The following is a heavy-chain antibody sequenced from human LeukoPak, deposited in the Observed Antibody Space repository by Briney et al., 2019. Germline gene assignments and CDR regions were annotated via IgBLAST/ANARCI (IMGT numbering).Heavy chain of an antibody. J-gene: IGHJ5*02. CDR3: ARDQTTVTDRYNWFDP. CDR2: IIPILGIA. Sequence: GASVKLSLTSSGGTFSIYAISWVRHAPGQGLEWMGRIIPILGIANYAQTFQGRVTITADKSTSTAYIKLSSLRSEDTAVYYCARDQTTVTDRYNWFDPCGQGTLVTVSS. CDR1: GGTFSIYA. V-gene: IGHV1-69*04. D-gene: IGHD4-17*01.